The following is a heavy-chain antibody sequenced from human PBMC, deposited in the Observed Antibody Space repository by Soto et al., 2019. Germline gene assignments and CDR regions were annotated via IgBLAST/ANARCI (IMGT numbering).Heavy chain of an antibody. CDR1: GGSISRGVYY. Sequence: QLQLLESAPGLVKPSETLSLTCTVSGGSISRGVYYWAWIRQPPGKGLEWIGRIYHTGTTYYNPSLKGRVHMSVDTSKNQFSLKVSSVTAPDTALYYSARRLPTDYIDYCGQGTPVTVSS. D-gene: IGHD4-17*01. V-gene: IGHV4-39*01. CDR2: IYHTGTT. J-gene: IGHJ4*02. CDR3: ARRLPTDYIDY.